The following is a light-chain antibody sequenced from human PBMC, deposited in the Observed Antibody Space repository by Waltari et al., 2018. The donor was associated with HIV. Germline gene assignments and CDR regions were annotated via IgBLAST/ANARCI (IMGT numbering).Light chain of an antibody. J-gene: IGKJ2*01. CDR1: QSISNY. V-gene: IGKV1-39*01. CDR3: QQSYTILDT. Sequence: DIQMTQSPSSLSASVGDRVTITCRASQSISNYLNWYHQKPGKAPKLLIYAASNLQSGVPSRFSGSGSVTDFTLTISSLQPEDCATYYCQQSYTILDTCGQGTKLDIK. CDR2: AAS.